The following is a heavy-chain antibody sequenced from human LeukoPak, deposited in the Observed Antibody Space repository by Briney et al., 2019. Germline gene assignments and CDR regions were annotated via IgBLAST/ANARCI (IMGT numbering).Heavy chain of an antibody. D-gene: IGHD5-12*01. J-gene: IGHJ4*02. CDR2: ISSSSSNI. Sequence: GGSLRLSCAASGFTFSDYYMSWIRQAPGKGLEWVSFISSSSSNIYYADFVKGRFTISRDNAKNSLYLQMNSLRAEDTAVYYCARSGTGYEKAFFDYWGQGTLVSVSS. CDR3: ARSGTGYEKAFFDY. V-gene: IGHV3-11*04. CDR1: GFTFSDYY.